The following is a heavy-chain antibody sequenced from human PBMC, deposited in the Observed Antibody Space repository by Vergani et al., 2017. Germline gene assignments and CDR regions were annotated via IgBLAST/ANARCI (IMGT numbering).Heavy chain of an antibody. Sequence: QVQLVESGGGVVQPGRSLRLSCAASGFTFSSYAMHWVRQAPGKGLEWVAVISYDGSNKYYADSVKGRFTISRDNSKNTLYLRMNSLRAEDTAVYYCASSSIAARRGAFDIWGQGTMVTVSS. CDR1: GFTFSSYA. D-gene: IGHD6-6*01. J-gene: IGHJ3*02. CDR3: ASSSIAARRGAFDI. CDR2: ISYDGSNK. V-gene: IGHV3-30-3*01.